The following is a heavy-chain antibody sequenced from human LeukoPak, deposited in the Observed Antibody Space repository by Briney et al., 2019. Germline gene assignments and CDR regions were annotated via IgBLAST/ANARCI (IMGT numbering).Heavy chain of an antibody. J-gene: IGHJ4*02. D-gene: IGHD3-10*01. CDR3: ARGFYGSGSQFDY. CDR2: IFHTGHT. V-gene: IGHV4-30-2*01. Sequence: SQTLSLTCAVFGGSISSGDHHWSWIRQPPGKGLEWIGYIFHTGHTSYNPSLKSRVTISVDMSKNQLSLKLSSVTAADTAVYYCARGFYGSGSQFDYWGQGTLVTVSS. CDR1: GGSISSGDHH.